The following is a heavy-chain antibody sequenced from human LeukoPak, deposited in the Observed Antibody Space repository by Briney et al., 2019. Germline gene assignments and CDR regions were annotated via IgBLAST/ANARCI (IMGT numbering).Heavy chain of an antibody. CDR1: GGSIRTGDYY. CDR3: ARRNFYYYGSGTYPARFDY. Sequence: PLETLSLTCTVSGGSIRTGDYYWSWIRQPPGKGLEWIGNIYFSGDTSYNPSLKSRLTISLDTSKNQFSLTLTSVTAADTAFYYCARRNFYYYGSGTYPARFDYWGQGILATVSS. CDR2: IYFSGDT. D-gene: IGHD3-10*01. J-gene: IGHJ4*02. V-gene: IGHV4-30-4*01.